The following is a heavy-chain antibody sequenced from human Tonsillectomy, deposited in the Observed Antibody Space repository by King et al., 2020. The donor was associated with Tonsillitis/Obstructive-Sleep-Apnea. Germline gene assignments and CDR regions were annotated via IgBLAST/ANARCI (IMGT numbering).Heavy chain of an antibody. J-gene: IGHJ3*02. V-gene: IGHV3-23*04. CDR1: GFTFSSYA. CDR2: ISGSGGST. CDR3: AKGAPDYGDYVYVGDAFDI. Sequence: LVESGGGLVQPGGSLRLSCAASGFTFSSYAMSWVRPAPGKGLEWVSAISGSGGSTYYADSVKGRFTISRDNSKNTLYLQMNSLRAEDTAVYYCAKGAPDYGDYVYVGDAFDIWGQGTMVTVSS. D-gene: IGHD4-17*01.